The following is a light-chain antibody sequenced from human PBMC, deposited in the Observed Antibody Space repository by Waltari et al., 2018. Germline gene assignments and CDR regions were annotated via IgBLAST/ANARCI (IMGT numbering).Light chain of an antibody. J-gene: IGLJ2*01. V-gene: IGLV2-8*01. Sequence: QSALTQPPSASGSLGQSVTISCTGTTSDVGAYDYVSWYQQHPGKAPKLIIHDVSEPPSGVPDRFSGSKSGNPASLTVSGLQAEDEADYYCSSYAGNNNLVFGGGTELTVL. CDR1: TSDVGAYDY. CDR2: DVS. CDR3: SSYAGNNNLV.